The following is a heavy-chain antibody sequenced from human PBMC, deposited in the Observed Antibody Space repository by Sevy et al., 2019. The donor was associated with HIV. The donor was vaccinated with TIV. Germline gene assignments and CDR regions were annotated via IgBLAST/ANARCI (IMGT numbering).Heavy chain of an antibody. CDR1: GYTFTSYG. CDR3: ARAIPPITIFGVVTPPDAFDI. J-gene: IGHJ3*02. D-gene: IGHD3-3*01. Sequence: ASVKVSCKASGYTFTSYGISWVRQAPGQGLEWMGWISAYNGNTNYAQKLQGRVTMTTDTSTSTAYMELRSLRSDDTAVYYCARAIPPITIFGVVTPPDAFDIWGQGTMVTVSS. V-gene: IGHV1-18*01. CDR2: ISAYNGNT.